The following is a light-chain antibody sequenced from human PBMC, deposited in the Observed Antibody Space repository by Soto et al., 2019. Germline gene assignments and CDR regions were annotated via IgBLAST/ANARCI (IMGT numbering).Light chain of an antibody. Sequence: DLQMTQSPSSLSSSLGDRVTIPCPASQSISSYLNWYQQKPGKAPKLLIYAASSLQSGVPSRFSGSGSGTDFTLTISSLQPEDFATYYCQQSYSTPLTFGGGTKVDIK. CDR1: QSISSY. J-gene: IGKJ4*01. V-gene: IGKV1-39*01. CDR3: QQSYSTPLT. CDR2: AAS.